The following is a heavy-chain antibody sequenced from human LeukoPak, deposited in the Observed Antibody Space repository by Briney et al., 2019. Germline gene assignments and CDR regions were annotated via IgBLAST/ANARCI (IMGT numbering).Heavy chain of an antibody. CDR3: ARVVYSSWTIDY. CDR1: GFIFSTYS. Sequence: PGGSLILSCAASGFIFSTYSMNWVRQAPGKGLEWVSSIRSSSTYTYYADSVKGRFTISRDNAKNSLYLQMNGLRAEDTAVYYCARVVYSSWTIDYWGQGTLVTVSS. CDR2: IRSSSTYT. J-gene: IGHJ4*02. D-gene: IGHD6-6*01. V-gene: IGHV3-21*01.